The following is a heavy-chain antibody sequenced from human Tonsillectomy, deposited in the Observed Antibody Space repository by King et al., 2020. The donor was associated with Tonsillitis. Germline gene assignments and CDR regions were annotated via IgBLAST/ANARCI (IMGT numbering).Heavy chain of an antibody. CDR3: AGEAGRYYGSGSYYNVFDY. CDR1: GGSVSSGSYY. D-gene: IGHD3-10*01. Sequence: QLQESGPGLVKPSETLSLTCTVSGGSVSSGSYYWSWIRQPPGKGLEWIGYIYYSGSTNYNPSLKSRVTISVDTSKNQFSLKLSSVTAADTAVYYCAGEAGRYYGSGSYYNVFDYWGQGTLVTVSS. J-gene: IGHJ4*02. CDR2: IYYSGST. V-gene: IGHV4-61*01.